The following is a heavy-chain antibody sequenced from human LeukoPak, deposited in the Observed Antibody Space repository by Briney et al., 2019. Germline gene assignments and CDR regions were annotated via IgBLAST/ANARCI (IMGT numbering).Heavy chain of an antibody. J-gene: IGHJ4*02. CDR3: ARHGGGSYLDHFDY. D-gene: IGHD1-26*01. CDR2: AYFGGST. Sequence: PSETLSLTCTVSGGSISSSSRYWDWIRQPPGKGLECIGSAYFGGSTNYNPSLKSRVTISVDTSKNQFSLKLSSVTAADTAVYYCARHGGGSYLDHFDYWGQGTLVTVSS. CDR1: GGSISSSSRY. V-gene: IGHV4-39*01.